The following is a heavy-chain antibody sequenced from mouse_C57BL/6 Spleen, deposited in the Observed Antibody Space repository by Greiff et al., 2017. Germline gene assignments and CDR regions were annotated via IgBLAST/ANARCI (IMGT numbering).Heavy chain of an antibody. CDR1: GYAFSSSW. D-gene: IGHD2-13*01. J-gene: IGHJ4*01. V-gene: IGHV1-82*01. CDR3: ARTRDGDYADSARDS. Sequence: QVQLQQSGPELVKPGASVKISCTASGYAFSSSWMNWVKQRPGQGLEWIGRIYPGDGDTNYNGKFKGKATLTADTSSSTAYLQLRSLTSEDSAGYFCARTRDGDYADSARDSGAKGPSVTGPS. CDR2: IYPGDGDT.